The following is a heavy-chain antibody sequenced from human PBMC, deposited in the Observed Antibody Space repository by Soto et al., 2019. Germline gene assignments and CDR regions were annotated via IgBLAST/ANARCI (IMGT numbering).Heavy chain of an antibody. CDR3: AHTDVYYSGYHTFDY. Sequence: TGPTLMNHTQPVAQTCTFSGFSLSTSGVGVGWIRQPPGKALEWLALIYWDDDKRYSPSLKSRLTITKDTSKNQVVLTMTNMDPVDTATYYCAHTDVYYSGYHTFDYWGQGTLVTVSS. J-gene: IGHJ4*02. CDR2: IYWDDDK. D-gene: IGHD5-12*01. V-gene: IGHV2-5*02. CDR1: GFSLSTSGVG.